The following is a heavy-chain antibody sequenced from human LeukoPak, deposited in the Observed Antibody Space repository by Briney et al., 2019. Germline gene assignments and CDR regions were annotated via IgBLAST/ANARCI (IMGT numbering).Heavy chain of an antibody. CDR3: ARDAGSALLWFGELWHYYYYGMDV. Sequence: SETLSLTCTASGGSISSYYWSWIRQPAGKGLEWIGRIYTSGSTNYNPSLKSRVTMSVDTSKNQFSLKLSSVTAADTAVYYCARDAGSALLWFGELWHYYYYGMDVWGQGTTVTVSS. V-gene: IGHV4-4*07. D-gene: IGHD3-10*01. CDR2: IYTSGST. J-gene: IGHJ6*02. CDR1: GGSISSYY.